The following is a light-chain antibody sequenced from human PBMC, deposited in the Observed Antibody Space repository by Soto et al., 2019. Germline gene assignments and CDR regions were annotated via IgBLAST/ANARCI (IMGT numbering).Light chain of an antibody. Sequence: QSALTQPPSASGSPGQSVTISCTGMSSDVGGYNDVAWYQQHPGKAPKLMIYEVIKRPSGVPDRFSGSKSGNTASLTVSGLHAEDEADYYCSSYAGANSVVFGGGTKLTVL. CDR2: EVI. CDR3: SSYAGANSVV. V-gene: IGLV2-8*01. CDR1: SSDVGGYND. J-gene: IGLJ2*01.